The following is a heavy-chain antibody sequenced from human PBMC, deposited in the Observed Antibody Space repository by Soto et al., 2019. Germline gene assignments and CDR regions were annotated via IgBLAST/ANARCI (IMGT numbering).Heavy chain of an antibody. Sequence: GGSLRLSCAASGFAFSYYPLHWVRRAPGKGLEWVSSISGVRDYIRYADSVMGRVAISRDIAKTSLYLQMNSLTAEDTAVYYCAREGVHNYSEYYFDYWGQGTLVTVSS. CDR3: AREGVHNYSEYYFDY. J-gene: IGHJ4*02. D-gene: IGHD3-22*01. CDR1: GFAFSYYP. CDR2: ISGVRDYI. V-gene: IGHV3-21*06.